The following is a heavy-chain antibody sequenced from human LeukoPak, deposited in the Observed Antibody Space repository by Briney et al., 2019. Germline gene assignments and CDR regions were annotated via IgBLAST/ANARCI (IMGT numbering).Heavy chain of an antibody. J-gene: IGHJ4*02. CDR1: GGSISSSSYY. D-gene: IGHD3-3*01. CDR2: IYYSGST. Sequence: SETLSLTCTVSGGSISSSSYYWGWIRQPPGKGLEWIGSIYYSGSTYYNPSLKSRVTISVDTSKNQFSLKLSSVTAADTAVYYCARDDFWSGYFDYWGQGTLVTVSS. CDR3: ARDDFWSGYFDY. V-gene: IGHV4-39*02.